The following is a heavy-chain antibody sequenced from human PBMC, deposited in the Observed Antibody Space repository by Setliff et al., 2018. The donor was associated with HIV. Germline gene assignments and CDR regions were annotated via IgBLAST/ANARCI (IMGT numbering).Heavy chain of an antibody. Sequence: TLSLTCTVSGGSISSSSYYWGWIRQPPGKGLEWIGSIYYSGSTYYNPSLKSRVTISVDTSKNQFSLKLSSVTAADTAVYYCARLVVITTNFDYWGQGTLGTV. V-gene: IGHV4-39*01. CDR1: GGSISSSSYY. J-gene: IGHJ4*02. D-gene: IGHD3-22*01. CDR3: ARLVVITTNFDY. CDR2: IYYSGST.